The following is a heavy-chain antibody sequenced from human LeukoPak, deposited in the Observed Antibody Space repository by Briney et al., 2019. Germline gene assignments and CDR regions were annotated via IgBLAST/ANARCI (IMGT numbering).Heavy chain of an antibody. V-gene: IGHV3-48*01. CDR1: GFTFSSYS. CDR3: ARAAHYYDSSAYYPNFDY. CDR2: ISSSSSTI. D-gene: IGHD3-22*01. Sequence: GGSLRLSCAASGFTFSSYSMNWVRQAPGKGLEWVSYISSSSSTIYYADSVKGRFTISRDNSKNTLYLQMNSLRAEDTAVYYCARAAHYYDSSAYYPNFDYWGQGTLVTVSS. J-gene: IGHJ4*02.